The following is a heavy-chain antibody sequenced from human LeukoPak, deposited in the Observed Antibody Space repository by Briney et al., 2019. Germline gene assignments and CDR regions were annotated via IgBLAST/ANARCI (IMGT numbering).Heavy chain of an antibody. CDR1: GYSISSGYY. J-gene: IGHJ3*02. Sequence: SETLSLTCTVSGYSISSGYYWGWIRQPPGKGLEWIGSIYHSGSTYYNPSLKSRVTISVDTSKNQFSLKLSSVTAADTAVYYCARASEQGRAFDIWGQGTMVTVS. CDR2: IYHSGST. D-gene: IGHD1/OR15-1a*01. V-gene: IGHV4-38-2*02. CDR3: ARASEQGRAFDI.